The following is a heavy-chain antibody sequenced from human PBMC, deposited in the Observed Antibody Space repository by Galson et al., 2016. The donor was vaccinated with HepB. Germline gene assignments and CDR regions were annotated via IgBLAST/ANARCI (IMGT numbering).Heavy chain of an antibody. CDR1: GLSFSKSA. CDR3: ARQLVTDGYPFDI. Sequence: FLRLSCAASGLSFSKSAMHWVRQAPGKGLEWVAVIWFDGSNENYGDSVKGRFTISRDNSKDTLYMQINSLRPEDTATYFCARQLVTDGYPFDIWGQGTLVAVSP. CDR2: IWFDGSNE. V-gene: IGHV3-33*01. D-gene: IGHD5-24*01. J-gene: IGHJ4*02.